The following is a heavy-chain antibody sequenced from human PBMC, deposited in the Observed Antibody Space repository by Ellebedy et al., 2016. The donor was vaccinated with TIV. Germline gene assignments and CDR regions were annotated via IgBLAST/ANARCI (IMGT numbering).Heavy chain of an antibody. CDR2: IRGSGGST. CDR1: GFTFSQFA. CDR3: ARDLTGSLDY. Sequence: GGSLRLSXATSGFTFSQFAVHWVRQALGKGLEWVSTIRGSGGSTNYADSVKGRFTISRDDSKDTLYLQMNSLRAEDTAVYYCARDLTGSLDYWGQGTLVTVSS. V-gene: IGHV3-23*01. J-gene: IGHJ4*02. D-gene: IGHD3-9*01.